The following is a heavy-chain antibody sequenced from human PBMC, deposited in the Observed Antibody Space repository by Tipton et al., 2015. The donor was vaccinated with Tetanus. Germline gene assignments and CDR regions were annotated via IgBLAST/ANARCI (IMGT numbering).Heavy chain of an antibody. J-gene: IGHJ3*01. CDR2: IYHSGTT. D-gene: IGHD5-18*01. CDR3: ARRDRYNTDSFHL. Sequence: TLSLTCTASGGQFISSSFYFGWIRQPPGKGLEWVGSIYHSGTTYYNPSLNSRVNISSFASKNEISLTLTSVTAADTAVYYCARRDRYNTDSFHLWGQGTMVTV. V-gene: IGHV4-39*01. CDR1: GGQFISSSFY.